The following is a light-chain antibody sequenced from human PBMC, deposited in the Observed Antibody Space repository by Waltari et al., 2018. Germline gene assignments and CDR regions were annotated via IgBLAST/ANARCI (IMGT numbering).Light chain of an antibody. J-gene: IGLJ3*02. Sequence: QSALTQPASVSGSPGQSITISCTGTTSDLGGYNYVSWYQQHPGKAPKLIIFDVSSRPSGVSNRFSGSKSAHTASLHISGLQAEDEADYYCCSFTSSSTWVFGGGTKLTVL. V-gene: IGLV2-14*03. CDR1: TSDLGGYNY. CDR2: DVS. CDR3: CSFTSSSTWV.